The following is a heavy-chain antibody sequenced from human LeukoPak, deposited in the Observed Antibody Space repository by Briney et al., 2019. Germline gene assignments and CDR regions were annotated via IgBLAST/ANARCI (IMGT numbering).Heavy chain of an antibody. Sequence: PGGSLRLSCAASGFTFSSYGMHWVRQAPGKGLEWVAVISYDGSNKYYADSVKGRFTISRDNSKNTLYLQMNSLRAEDTAVYYCARDYYDSSGYYSPFDYWGQGTLVTVSS. CDR3: ARDYYDSSGYYSPFDY. D-gene: IGHD3-22*01. CDR1: GFTFSSYG. J-gene: IGHJ4*02. CDR2: ISYDGSNK. V-gene: IGHV3-30*03.